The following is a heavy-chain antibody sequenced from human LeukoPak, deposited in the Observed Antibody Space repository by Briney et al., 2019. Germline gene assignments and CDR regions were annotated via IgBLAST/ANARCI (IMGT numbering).Heavy chain of an antibody. Sequence: SETLSPTCTVSGGSISSGGYYWSWIRQHPGKGLEWIGYIYYSGSTYYNPSLKSRVTISVDTSKSQFSLKLSSVTAADTAVYYCARAMSGWNPRNDYFDYWGQGTLVTVSS. CDR3: ARAMSGWNPRNDYFDY. J-gene: IGHJ4*02. D-gene: IGHD1-1*01. V-gene: IGHV4-31*03. CDR1: GGSISSGGYY. CDR2: IYYSGST.